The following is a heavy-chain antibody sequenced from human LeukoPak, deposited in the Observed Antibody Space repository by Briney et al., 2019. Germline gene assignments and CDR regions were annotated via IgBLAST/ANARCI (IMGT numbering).Heavy chain of an antibody. D-gene: IGHD1-14*01. CDR1: GFTFSSYG. V-gene: IGHV3-30*19. CDR2: ISYDGSNK. J-gene: IGHJ3*02. CDR3: ARESNQPLDAFDI. Sequence: GGSLRLSCAASGFTFSSYGMHWVRQAPGKGLEWVAVISYDGSNKYYADSVKGRFTISRDNSKNTLYLQMNSLRAEDTAVYYCARESNQPLDAFDIWGQGTMVTVSS.